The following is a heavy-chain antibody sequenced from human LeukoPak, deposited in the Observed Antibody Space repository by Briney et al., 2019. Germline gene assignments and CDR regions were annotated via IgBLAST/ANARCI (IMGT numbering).Heavy chain of an antibody. CDR2: ISGSDGST. Sequence: GGSLRLSCAASGFTFSNYAMSWVRQAPGKGLEWVSAISGSDGSTNYADSVKGRFTISRDNSKNTLYLQMNSLRVEDTAVYYCTRGGVDYWGQGTLVTVSS. J-gene: IGHJ4*02. CDR1: GFTFSNYA. CDR3: TRGGVDY. V-gene: IGHV3-23*01.